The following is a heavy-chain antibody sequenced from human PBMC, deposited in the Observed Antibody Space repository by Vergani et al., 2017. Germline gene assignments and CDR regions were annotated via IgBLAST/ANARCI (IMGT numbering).Heavy chain of an antibody. D-gene: IGHD1-26*01. CDR2: IYYSGST. CDR1: GGSISSGGYY. J-gene: IGHJ3*02. V-gene: IGHV4-31*03. CDR3: ARGLVSGRKSRAFDI. Sequence: QVQLQESGPGLVKPSQTLSLTCTVSGGSISSGGYYWSWIRQHPGKGLEWIGYIYYSGSTYYNPSLKRRVTRSVDTSKNQFSLKLSSVTAADTAVYYCARGLVSGRKSRAFDIWGQGTMVTVSS.